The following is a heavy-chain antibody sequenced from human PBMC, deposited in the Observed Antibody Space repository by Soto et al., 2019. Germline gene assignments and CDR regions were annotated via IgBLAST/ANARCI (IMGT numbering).Heavy chain of an antibody. CDR3: ARGTGGWYGSYGMDV. J-gene: IGHJ6*02. CDR2: ISSSSSTI. D-gene: IGHD6-19*01. Sequence: GGSLRLSCAASGFTFSSYSMNWVRQAPGKGLEWVSYISSSSSTIYYADSVKGRLTISRDNAKNSLYLQMNSLRDEDTAVYYCARGTGGWYGSYGMDVWGQGTTVTVSS. V-gene: IGHV3-48*02. CDR1: GFTFSSYS.